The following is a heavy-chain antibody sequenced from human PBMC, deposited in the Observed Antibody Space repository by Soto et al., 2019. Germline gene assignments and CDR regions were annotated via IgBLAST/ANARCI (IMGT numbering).Heavy chain of an antibody. CDR1: GDRVSSDSAA. J-gene: IGHJ6*02. Sequence: SQTLSLPCAISGDRVSSDSAAWNWIRPSPSRGLEWLGRTYYRSKWYNDYAVSVNGRITINPDTSKNHFSLQLNSVTPEDTAVYYCVRSRVFIAVAGMATYYYYYGMDVWGQGTTVTVSS. V-gene: IGHV6-1*01. CDR2: TYYRSKWYN. CDR3: VRSRVFIAVAGMATYYYYYGMDV. D-gene: IGHD6-19*01.